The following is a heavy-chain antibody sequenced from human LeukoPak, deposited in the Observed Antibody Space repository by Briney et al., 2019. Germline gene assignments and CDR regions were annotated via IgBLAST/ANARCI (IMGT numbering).Heavy chain of an antibody. CDR2: INHSGST. CDR3: ARAPITFGGVIAGYAFGI. D-gene: IGHD3-16*02. Sequence: KSSETLSLTCAVYGGSFSGYYWSWIRQPPGKGLEWIGEINHSGSTNYNPSLKSRVTMSVDTSKNQFSLKLSSVTAADTAVYYCARAPITFGGVIAGYAFGIWGQGTMVTVSS. CDR1: GGSFSGYY. V-gene: IGHV4-34*01. J-gene: IGHJ3*02.